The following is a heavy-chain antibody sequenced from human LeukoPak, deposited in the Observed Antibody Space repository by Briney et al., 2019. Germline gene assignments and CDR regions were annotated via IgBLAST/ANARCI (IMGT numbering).Heavy chain of an antibody. CDR3: AREAIFGVVITPDAFDI. CDR2: INPNSGGT. J-gene: IGHJ3*02. D-gene: IGHD3-3*01. Sequence: ASVKVSCKTSGGTFSSYALGWVRQAPGQGLEWMGWINPNSGGTNYAQKFQGRVTMTRDTSISTAYMELSRLRSDDTAVYYRAREAIFGVVITPDAFDIWGQGTMVTVSS. V-gene: IGHV1-2*02. CDR1: GGTFSSYA.